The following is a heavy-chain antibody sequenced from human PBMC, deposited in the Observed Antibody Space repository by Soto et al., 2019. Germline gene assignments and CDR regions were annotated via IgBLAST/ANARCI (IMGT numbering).Heavy chain of an antibody. D-gene: IGHD3-10*01. J-gene: IGHJ4*02. CDR1: GFTFTSYA. V-gene: IGHV3-23*01. CDR3: GKYGSGSLYTMFDY. Sequence: EVQLLESGGGLVQPGGSLRLSCKASGFTFTSYAMSWVRQAPGKGLEWVSGIGGGGGNTYYADSMKGRFTISRDNRKNTLYPQMSSLRVEDTAVYYCGKYGSGSLYTMFDYWGQGTLVTVSS. CDR2: IGGGGGNT.